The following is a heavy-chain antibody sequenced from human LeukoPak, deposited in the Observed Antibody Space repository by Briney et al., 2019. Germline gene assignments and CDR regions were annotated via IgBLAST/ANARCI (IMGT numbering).Heavy chain of an antibody. CDR2: INHSGST. D-gene: IGHD2-2*01. Sequence: PSETLSLTCAVYGGSFSGYYWSWIRQPPGKGLEWIGEINHSGSTNYNPSLKSRVTISVDTSKNQFSLKLSSVTAADTAVYYCARRVPAATFQYNWFDPWGQGTLVTVSS. V-gene: IGHV4-34*01. J-gene: IGHJ5*02. CDR1: GGSFSGYY. CDR3: ARRVPAATFQYNWFDP.